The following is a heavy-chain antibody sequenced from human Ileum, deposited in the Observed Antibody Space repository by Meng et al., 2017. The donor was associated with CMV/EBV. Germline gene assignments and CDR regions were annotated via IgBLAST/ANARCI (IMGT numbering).Heavy chain of an antibody. Sequence: ASVKVSCKASGYTFTSYDINWVRQATGQGLEWMGWMNPNSGNTGYAKKFQGRVTMTRNTSISTAYMELSSLRSEDTAVYYCATIGYCSSTSCSRPNYYYYGMDVWGQGTTVTVSS. CDR2: MNPNSGNT. D-gene: IGHD2-2*01. CDR1: GYTFTSYD. V-gene: IGHV1-8*01. CDR3: ATIGYCSSTSCSRPNYYYYGMDV. J-gene: IGHJ6*02.